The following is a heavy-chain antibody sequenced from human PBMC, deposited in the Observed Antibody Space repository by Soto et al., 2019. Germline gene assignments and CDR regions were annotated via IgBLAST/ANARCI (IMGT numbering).Heavy chain of an antibody. CDR2: ISSSSSYI. V-gene: IGHV3-21*01. Sequence: GGSLRLSCAASGFTFSSYSMNWVRQAPGKGLEWVSSISSSSSYIYYADSVKGRFTISRDNAKNSPYLQMNSLRAEDTAVYYCARDSDLAPVDYWGQGTLVTVSS. CDR1: GFTFSSYS. CDR3: ARDSDLAPVDY. J-gene: IGHJ4*02.